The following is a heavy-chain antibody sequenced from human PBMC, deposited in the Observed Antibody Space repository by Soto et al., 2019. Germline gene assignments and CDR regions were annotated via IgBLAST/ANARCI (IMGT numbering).Heavy chain of an antibody. CDR3: ARNSSGRYFDL. V-gene: IGHV3-30*04. CDR1: GFTFSTYD. J-gene: IGHJ2*01. D-gene: IGHD3-22*01. CDR2: ISYDGKDK. Sequence: SLRLSCASSGFTFSTYDMRWVLQAPGKGPEWVAVISYDGKDKYYADSVKGRFTISRDNSKNTLYVQMNSLRAEDTAVYYCARNSSGRYFDLWGRGTLVTVSS.